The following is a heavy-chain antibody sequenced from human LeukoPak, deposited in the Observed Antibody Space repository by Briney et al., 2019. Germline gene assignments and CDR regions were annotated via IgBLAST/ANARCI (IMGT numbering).Heavy chain of an antibody. CDR1: GFIFSTFG. CDR2: ISHDGNDK. D-gene: IGHD4-11*01. V-gene: IGHV3-30*18. CDR3: VKGHLIYRLLDY. J-gene: IGHJ4*02. Sequence: GRSLRLSCVASGFIFSTFGMHWVRQAPGKGLEWVAFISHDGNDKYYADSVKGRFAISRNNSHNTLYLQINSLRPEDTAVYYCVKGHLIYRLLDYWGQGTLVTVSS.